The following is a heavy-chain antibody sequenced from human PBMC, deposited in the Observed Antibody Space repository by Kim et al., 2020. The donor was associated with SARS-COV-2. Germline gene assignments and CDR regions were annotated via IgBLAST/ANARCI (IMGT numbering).Heavy chain of an antibody. V-gene: IGHV4-59*08. J-gene: IGHJ6*02. CDR3: ARHDYGGEHGMDV. Sequence: SETLSLTCTVSGGSISSYYWSWIRQPPGKGLEWIGYIYYSGSTNYNPSLKSRVTISVDTSKNQFSLKLSSVTAADTAVYYCARHDYGGEHGMDVWGQGTTVTVSS. D-gene: IGHD4-17*01. CDR2: IYYSGST. CDR1: GGSISSYY.